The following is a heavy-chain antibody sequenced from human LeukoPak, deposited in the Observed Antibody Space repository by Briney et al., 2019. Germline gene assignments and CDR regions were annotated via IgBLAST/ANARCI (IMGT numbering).Heavy chain of an antibody. CDR1: GFTFSSYS. CDR3: ARSWTQTGWSLYYFDY. V-gene: IGHV3-48*02. CDR2: ISSSGSTI. Sequence: GGSLRLPCAASGFTFSSYSMNWVRQAPGKGLEWVSYISSSGSTIYYADSVKGRFTISRDNAKNSLYLQMNSLRDEDTAVYYCARSWTQTGWSLYYFDYWGQGTLVTVSS. J-gene: IGHJ4*02. D-gene: IGHD6-19*01.